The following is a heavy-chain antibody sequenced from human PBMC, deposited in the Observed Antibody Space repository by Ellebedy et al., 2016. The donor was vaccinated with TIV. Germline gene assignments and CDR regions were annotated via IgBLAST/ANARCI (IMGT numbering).Heavy chain of an antibody. Sequence: AASVKVSCTASGYTFTGYYMLWVRQDPGQGLEWMGWINPNSGGTNYAQKFKGWVTMTRETSISTAYMELSRLRSDDTAVYYCARDGGRYSDFDYWGQGTLVTVSS. CDR3: ARDGGRYSDFDY. J-gene: IGHJ4*02. V-gene: IGHV1-2*04. CDR1: GYTFTGYY. D-gene: IGHD1-26*01. CDR2: INPNSGGT.